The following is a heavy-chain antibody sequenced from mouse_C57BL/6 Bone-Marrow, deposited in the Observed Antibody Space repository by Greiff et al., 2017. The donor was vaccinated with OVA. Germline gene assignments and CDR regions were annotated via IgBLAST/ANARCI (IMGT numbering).Heavy chain of an antibody. J-gene: IGHJ2*01. CDR3: AIITTVVDGY. CDR1: GYTFTSYG. D-gene: IGHD1-1*01. V-gene: IGHV1-81*01. CDR2: IYPRSGNT. Sequence: QVHVKQSGAELARPGASVKLSCKASGYTFTSYGISWVKQRTGQGLEWIGEIYPRSGNTYYNEKFKGKATLTADKSSSTAYMELRSLTSEDSAVYFCAIITTVVDGYWGQGTTLTVSS.